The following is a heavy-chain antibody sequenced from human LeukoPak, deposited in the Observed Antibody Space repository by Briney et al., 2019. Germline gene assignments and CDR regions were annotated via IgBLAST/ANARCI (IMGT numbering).Heavy chain of an antibody. V-gene: IGHV1-69*05. Sequence: SVKVSCKASGGIFSSYAISWVRQAPGQGLEWMGRIIPIFGTANYAQKFQGKVTITTDESTSTAYMELSSLRSEDTAVYYCAIGITMVRGVPPDDYWGQGTLVTVSS. CDR1: GGIFSSYA. J-gene: IGHJ4*02. D-gene: IGHD3-10*01. CDR2: IIPIFGTA. CDR3: AIGITMVRGVPPDDY.